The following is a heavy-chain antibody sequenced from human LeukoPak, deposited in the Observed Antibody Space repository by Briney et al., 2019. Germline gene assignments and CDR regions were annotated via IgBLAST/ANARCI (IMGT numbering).Heavy chain of an antibody. J-gene: IGHJ5*02. Sequence: ASVKVSCKASGYTFTGYYMHWVRQAPGQGLEGMGWINPNSGGTNYAQKFQGRVTMTRDTSISTAYMEPSRLRSDDTAVYYCARDRWAAAAGPNNWFDPWGQGTLVTVSS. CDR1: GYTFTGYY. D-gene: IGHD6-13*01. CDR3: ARDRWAAAAGPNNWFDP. V-gene: IGHV1-2*02. CDR2: INPNSGGT.